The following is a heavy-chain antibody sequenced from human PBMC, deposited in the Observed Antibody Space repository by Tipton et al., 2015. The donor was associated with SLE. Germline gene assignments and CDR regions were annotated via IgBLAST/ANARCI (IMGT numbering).Heavy chain of an antibody. CDR2: ISYDGSNR. D-gene: IGHD1-1*01. CDR3: ARGYNPGWSLPFDY. J-gene: IGHJ4*02. CDR1: GFTFSTYT. Sequence: RSLRLSCAASGFTFSTYTIHWVRQTPGKGLEWVAVISYDGSNRYYADSVKGRFTISRDNSKNTLYLQMDTLRAEDTAVYYCARGYNPGWSLPFDYWGQGILVTVSS. V-gene: IGHV3-30-3*01.